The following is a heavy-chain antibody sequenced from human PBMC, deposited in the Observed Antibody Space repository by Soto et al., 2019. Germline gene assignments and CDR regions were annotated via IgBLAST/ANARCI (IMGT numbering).Heavy chain of an antibody. Sequence: EVQLLESGGGLVQPGGSLRLSCAASGFTFSSYAMSWVHQAPGKGLEWVSAISGSGGSTYYADSVKGRFTISRDNSKNTLYLQMNSLRAEDTAVYYCAKDLLEYSSSSFANYGMDVWGQGTTVTVSS. CDR2: ISGSGGST. CDR3: AKDLLEYSSSSFANYGMDV. J-gene: IGHJ6*02. CDR1: GFTFSSYA. D-gene: IGHD6-6*01. V-gene: IGHV3-23*01.